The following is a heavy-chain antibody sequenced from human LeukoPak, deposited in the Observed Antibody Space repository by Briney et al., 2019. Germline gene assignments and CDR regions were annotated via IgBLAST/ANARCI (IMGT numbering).Heavy chain of an antibody. CDR3: AREVVESGYDLDAFDI. CDR2: IWYDGSNK. CDR1: GFTFSSYG. V-gene: IGHV3-33*01. D-gene: IGHD5-12*01. Sequence: PGGSLRHSCAASGFTFSSYGMHWVRQAPGKGLEWVAVIWYDGSNKYYADSVKGRFTISRDNSKNTLYLQMNSLRAEDTAVYYCAREVVESGYDLDAFDIWGQGTMVTVSS. J-gene: IGHJ3*02.